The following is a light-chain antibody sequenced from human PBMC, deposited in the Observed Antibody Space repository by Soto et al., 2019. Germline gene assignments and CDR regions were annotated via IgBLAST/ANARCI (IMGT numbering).Light chain of an antibody. V-gene: IGLV2-14*01. CDR3: SSYTTSSTYV. J-gene: IGLJ1*01. CDR1: SSDVGRYNY. Sequence: QSALTQPASVSGSPGQSITVSCTGTSSDVGRYNYVSWYQQHPGKAPKLIIYDVSKRPSGVPNRFSGSKSGNTASLTISGLRAEDEADYYCSSYTTSSTYVIGTGTKLTVL. CDR2: DVS.